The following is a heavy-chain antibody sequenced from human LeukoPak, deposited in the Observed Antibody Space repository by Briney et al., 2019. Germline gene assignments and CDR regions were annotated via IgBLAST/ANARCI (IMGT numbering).Heavy chain of an antibody. J-gene: IGHJ4*02. V-gene: IGHV4-4*07. CDR3: ARQGVATAIDY. CDR1: GGSISSYY. CDR2: IYASGNT. Sequence: SETLSLTCTVSGGSISSYYWSWIRQPAWKGLEWIGRIYASGNTNYNPSLNSRVTMSVDTSKNLFALKLSSVTAADTAVYYCARQGVATAIDYWGQGTLVTVSS. D-gene: IGHD2-21*02.